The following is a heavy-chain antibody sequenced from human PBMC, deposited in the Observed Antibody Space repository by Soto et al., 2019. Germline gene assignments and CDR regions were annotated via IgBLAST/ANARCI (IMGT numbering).Heavy chain of an antibody. J-gene: IGHJ4*02. CDR2: ISGSGGRT. Sequence: EVQLLESGGGLVQPGGSLSLSCAASGFTFSSYAMSWVRQAPGKGLEWVSAISGSGGRTYYADSVKGRFTISRDNSKNTLYLQMNSLRAEDTAVYYCASYGDYVGCFDYWGQGTLVTVSS. D-gene: IGHD4-17*01. V-gene: IGHV3-23*01. CDR3: ASYGDYVGCFDY. CDR1: GFTFSSYA.